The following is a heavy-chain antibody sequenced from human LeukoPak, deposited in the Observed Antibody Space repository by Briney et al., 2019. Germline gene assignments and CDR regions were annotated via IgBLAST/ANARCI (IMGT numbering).Heavy chain of an antibody. V-gene: IGHV3-48*01. D-gene: IGHD3-3*01. CDR2: ISSSSSTI. CDR1: GFTFSSYS. Sequence: GGSLRLSCAAPGFTFSSYSMNWVRQAPGKGLEWVSYISSSSSTIYYADSVKGRFTISRDNAKNSLYLQMNSLRAEDTAVYYCAREVNYDFWSGYWNFDYWGQGTLVTVSS. CDR3: AREVNYDFWSGYWNFDY. J-gene: IGHJ4*02.